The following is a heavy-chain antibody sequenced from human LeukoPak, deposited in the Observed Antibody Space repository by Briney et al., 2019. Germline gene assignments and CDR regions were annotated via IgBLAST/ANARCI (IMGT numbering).Heavy chain of an antibody. V-gene: IGHV5-51*01. J-gene: IGHJ6*02. D-gene: IGHD3-22*01. Sequence: GASLKISCKASGYSFTSYWVAWVPQMPGRGLEWMGIIYPGDSDTRYSQSFQGQVTISADNSISTAYLQRRSLKASDTAMYYCARWEAVVATYGMDVWGQRTTVTVSS. CDR2: IYPGDSDT. CDR1: GYSFTSYW. CDR3: ARWEAVVATYGMDV.